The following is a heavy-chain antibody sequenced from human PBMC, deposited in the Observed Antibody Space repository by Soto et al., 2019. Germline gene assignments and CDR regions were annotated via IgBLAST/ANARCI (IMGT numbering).Heavy chain of an antibody. CDR1: GGSINTYNLF. J-gene: IGHJ4*02. D-gene: IGHD1-26*01. Sequence: SETLSLTCTVSGGSINTYNLFWAWVRQPPGKGLEWIASIHYGGNAYYSPSLTTRATISRDTSKNRVSLELRSVTAADTALYYCVRALELVRAHKALDYWGQGTLVTVSS. CDR2: IHYGGNA. V-gene: IGHV4-39*01. CDR3: VRALELVRAHKALDY.